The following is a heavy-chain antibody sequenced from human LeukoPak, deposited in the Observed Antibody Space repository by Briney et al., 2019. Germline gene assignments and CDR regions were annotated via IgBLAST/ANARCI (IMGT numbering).Heavy chain of an antibody. D-gene: IGHD2-2*02. CDR3: AREAVPAVIKEDYSFAMDV. CDR2: ISHDVKTT. V-gene: IGHV3-30*04. Sequence: SGGSLRLSCVASGFSFSDSVIHWVRQAPGKGLEWVAVISHDVKTTYYADSAKGRFTISRDNSRNTVFLQMNSLRAEDTAVYYCAREAVPAVIKEDYSFAMDVWGQGTTVTVSS. J-gene: IGHJ6*02. CDR1: GFSFSDSV.